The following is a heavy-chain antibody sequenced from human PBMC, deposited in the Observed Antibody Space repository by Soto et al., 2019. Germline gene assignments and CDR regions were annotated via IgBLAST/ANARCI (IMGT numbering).Heavy chain of an antibody. CDR2: IYYSGST. D-gene: IGHD3-3*01. Sequence: SETLSLTCTVSGGSISSSSYYRGWIRQPPGKGLEWIGSIYYSGSTYYNPSLKSRVTISVDTSKNQFSLKLSSVTAADTAVYYCARRPPYYDFWSGNWFDPWGQGTLVTV. CDR1: GGSISSSSYY. CDR3: ARRPPYYDFWSGNWFDP. J-gene: IGHJ5*02. V-gene: IGHV4-39*01.